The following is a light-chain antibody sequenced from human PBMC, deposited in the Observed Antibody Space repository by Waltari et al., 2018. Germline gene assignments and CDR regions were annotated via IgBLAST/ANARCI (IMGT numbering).Light chain of an antibody. CDR2: HAS. V-gene: IGKV3-20*01. CDR3: QHYVNLPAT. J-gene: IGKJ1*01. CDR1: QSISHY. Sequence: EVVLTQSPGTLSLSPGEGATLSCRASQSISHYLAWYQQKPGQAPRLLIYHASGRATGIPDRFSGSGSGTDFSLTISRLEPEDFAVYYCQHYVNLPATFGQGTKVEIK.